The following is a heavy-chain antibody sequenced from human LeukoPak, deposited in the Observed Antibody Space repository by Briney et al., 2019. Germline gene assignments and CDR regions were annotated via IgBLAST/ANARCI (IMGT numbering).Heavy chain of an antibody. CDR1: GGSISSSNW. CDR2: IYHRGST. J-gene: IGHJ4*02. D-gene: IGHD2-21*02. V-gene: IGHV4-4*02. Sequence: SETLSLTCAVSGGSISSSNWWSWVRQPPGKGLEWIGEIYHRGSTNYNPSLKSRVTISVDTSKNQFSLKLSSVTAADTAVYYCARRSVTARARIDYWGQGTLVTVSS. CDR3: ARRSVTARARIDY.